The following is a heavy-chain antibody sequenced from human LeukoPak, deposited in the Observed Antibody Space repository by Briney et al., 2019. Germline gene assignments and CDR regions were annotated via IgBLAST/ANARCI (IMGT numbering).Heavy chain of an antibody. CDR1: GYTFSSYG. J-gene: IGHJ4*02. V-gene: IGHV1-18*04. D-gene: IGHD3-9*01. Sequence: ASVKVSCKASGYTFSSYGITWVRQAPGQGLEWMGWISSYNGNTKYARSLQGRVTMTTDTSTGTAYMERRSLRSDDTAVYYCVRGGWVHYDILTGYYDYWGQGTLVTVSS. CDR3: VRGGWVHYDILTGYYDY. CDR2: ISSYNGNT.